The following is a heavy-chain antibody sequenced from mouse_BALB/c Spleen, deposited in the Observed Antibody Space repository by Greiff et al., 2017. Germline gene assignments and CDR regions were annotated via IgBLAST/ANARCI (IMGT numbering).Heavy chain of an antibody. V-gene: IGHV5-9-3*01. J-gene: IGHJ4*01. CDR3: ARHGDYGNYMDY. CDR1: GFTFSSYA. Sequence: EVKLVESGGGLVKPGGSLKLSCAASGFTFSSYAMSWVRQTPEKRLEWVATISSGGSYTYYPDSVKGRFTISRDNAKNTLYLQMSSLRSEDTAMYYCARHGDYGNYMDYWGQGTSVTVSS. CDR2: ISSGGSYT. D-gene: IGHD2-1*01.